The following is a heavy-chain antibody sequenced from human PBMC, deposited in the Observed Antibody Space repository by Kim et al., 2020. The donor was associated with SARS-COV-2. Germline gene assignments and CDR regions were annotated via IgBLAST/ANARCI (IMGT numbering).Heavy chain of an antibody. V-gene: IGHV4-39*01. J-gene: IGHJ5*02. D-gene: IGHD5-12*01. CDR3: ARQNIVATIFDP. CDR2: IYYSGST. Sequence: SETLSLTCTVSGGSISSSSYYWGWIRQPPGKGLEWIGSIYYSGSTYYNPSLKSRVTISVDTSKNQFSLKLSSVTAADTAVYYCARQNIVATIFDPWGQGTLVTVSS. CDR1: GGSISSSSYY.